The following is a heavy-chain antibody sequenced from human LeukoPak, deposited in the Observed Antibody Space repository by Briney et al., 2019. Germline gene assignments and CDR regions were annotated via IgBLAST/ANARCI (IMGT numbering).Heavy chain of an antibody. CDR2: FDPEDGET. Sequence: ASVKVSCKVSGYTLTELSMHWVRQAPGKGLEWMGGFDPEDGETIYAQKFQGRVTMTEDTSTDTAYMELSSLRSEDTAVYYCATDARQGSYYYDSSGFSLGYWGQGTLVTVSS. V-gene: IGHV1-24*01. J-gene: IGHJ4*02. CDR1: GYTLTELS. D-gene: IGHD3-22*01. CDR3: ATDARQGSYYYDSSGFSLGY.